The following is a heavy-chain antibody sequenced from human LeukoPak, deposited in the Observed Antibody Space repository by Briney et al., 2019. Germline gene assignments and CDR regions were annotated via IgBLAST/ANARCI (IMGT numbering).Heavy chain of an antibody. J-gene: IGHJ4*02. Sequence: SETLSLTCAVSGGSFSSYYWSWIRQPAGKGLEWIGRIYTSGSTNYNPSLKSRVTMSVDTPKNQFSLKLSSVTAADTAVYYCARDHDYADYFDYWGQGTLVTVSS. CDR2: IYTSGST. D-gene: IGHD4-17*01. CDR1: GGSFSSYY. CDR3: ARDHDYADYFDY. V-gene: IGHV4-4*07.